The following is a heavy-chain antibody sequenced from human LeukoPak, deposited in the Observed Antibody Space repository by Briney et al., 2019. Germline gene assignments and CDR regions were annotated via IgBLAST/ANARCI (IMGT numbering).Heavy chain of an antibody. J-gene: IGHJ5*02. D-gene: IGHD3-16*01. CDR1: VFTFSNYD. CDR2: ISYDGSYK. CDR3: AKDLTNDYGDP. V-gene: IGHV3-30*18. Sequence: GGSLRLSCAASVFTFSNYDMHWVRQAPGKGLEWVAVISYDGSYKYYADSMKGRSTISRDNSKNTLYLQMNSLRAEDTAVYYCAKDLTNDYGDPWGQGTLVTVSS.